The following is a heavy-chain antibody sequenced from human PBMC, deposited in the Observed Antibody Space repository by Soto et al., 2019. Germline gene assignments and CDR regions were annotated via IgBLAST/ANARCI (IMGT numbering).Heavy chain of an antibody. D-gene: IGHD6-19*01. CDR1: GFTFSNYW. CDR3: ARDPAPSGWYDY. V-gene: IGHV3-74*03. J-gene: IGHJ4*02. CDR2: INSDGSST. Sequence: EVQLVESGGGLVQPGGSLRLSCAASGFTFSNYWMHWVRQVPGKGLVWVSRINSDGSSTTYADSVKGRFTISRDNVKNTLYRHKNRLRAEDTAVDYWARDPAPSGWYDYWGQGTLVTVSS.